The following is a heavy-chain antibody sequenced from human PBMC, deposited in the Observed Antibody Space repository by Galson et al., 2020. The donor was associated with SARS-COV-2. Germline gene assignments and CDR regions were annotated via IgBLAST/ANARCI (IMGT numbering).Heavy chain of an antibody. CDR3: TREGWQGGY. CDR2: IRGDGSET. V-gene: IGHV3-7*01. CDR1: VFTFKDYW. Sequence: GGSLSLSCAVPVFTFKDYWMSWVHQAPRKGMEWVANIRGDGSETNYVDTVKGRFSISRDNAVDTLYLQMNSLRVEDTAVYYCTREGWQGGYWGQGTRVNVSS. J-gene: IGHJ4*02. D-gene: IGHD6-19*01.